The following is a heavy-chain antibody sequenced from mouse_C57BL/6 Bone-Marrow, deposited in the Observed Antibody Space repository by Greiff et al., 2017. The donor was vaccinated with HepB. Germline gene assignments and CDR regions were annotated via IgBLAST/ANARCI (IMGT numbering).Heavy chain of an antibody. J-gene: IGHJ2*01. Sequence: EVQLVESGGGLVKPGGSLKLSCAASGFTFSSYAMSWVRQTPEKRLEWVATISDGGSYTYYPDNVKGRFTISRDNAKNNLYLQMSHLKSEDTAMYYCAREDGSRDWGQGTTLTVSS. CDR1: GFTFSSYA. V-gene: IGHV5-4*01. CDR2: ISDGGSYT. CDR3: AREDGSRD. D-gene: IGHD1-1*01.